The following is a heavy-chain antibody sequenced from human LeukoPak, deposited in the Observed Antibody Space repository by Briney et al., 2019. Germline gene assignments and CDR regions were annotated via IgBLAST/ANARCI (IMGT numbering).Heavy chain of an antibody. CDR3: ARVGNIVVGDYYYMDV. D-gene: IGHD2-2*01. CDR2: FYYSGST. V-gene: IGHV4-59*01. Sequence: SETLSLTCTVSGGSISSYYWSWIRQPAGKGLEWIGYFYYSGSTKYNPSLKSRVTISVDTSKNQFSLKLSSVTAADTAIYYCARVGNIVVGDYYYMDVWGKGTTVTVSS. J-gene: IGHJ6*03. CDR1: GGSISSYY.